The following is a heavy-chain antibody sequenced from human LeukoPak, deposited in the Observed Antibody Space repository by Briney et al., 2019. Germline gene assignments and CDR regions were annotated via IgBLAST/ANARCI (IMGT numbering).Heavy chain of an antibody. J-gene: IGHJ6*03. D-gene: IGHD2-8*01. CDR3: ARLYDSRTYYYYMDV. Sequence: SETLSLTCAVYGGSFSGYYWSWIRQPPGKGLEWIGEINHSGSTNYNPSLKSRVTISVDTSKNQFSLKLSSVTAADTAVYYCARLYDSRTYYYYMDVWGKGTTVTISS. V-gene: IGHV4-34*01. CDR2: INHSGST. CDR1: GGSFSGYY.